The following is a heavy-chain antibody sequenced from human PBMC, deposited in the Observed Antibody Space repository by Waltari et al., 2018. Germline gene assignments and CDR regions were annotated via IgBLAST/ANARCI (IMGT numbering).Heavy chain of an antibody. CDR3: SRGGGYVNY. D-gene: IGHD5-12*01. CDR2: IYTRGGT. V-gene: IGHV4-61*02. J-gene: IGHJ4*02. CDR1: GVPISIGSSY. Sequence: QVQLQESGPGLVKPSQTLSLTCTVPGVPISIGSSYWSWSRPPAGKGLEWIGRIYTRGGTNYNPSLKSRVTIAVDTSKNQFSLKLSSVTAAETAVYYCSRGGGYVNYWGQGTLVTVSS.